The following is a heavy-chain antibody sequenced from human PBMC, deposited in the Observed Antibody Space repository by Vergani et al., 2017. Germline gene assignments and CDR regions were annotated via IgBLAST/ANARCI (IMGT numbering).Heavy chain of an antibody. D-gene: IGHD6-19*01. CDR2: IYPGDSDP. Sequence: EVQLVQSGAEVKNPGEPLKISCKGSGYSFTSYWIGWVRQMPGEGLEWLGIIYPGDSDPSYSPSFQGQVTISADKSISTAYLQWSSLKASDTAMYYCARTSIAVAGPIDYWGQGTLVTVSS. CDR3: ARTSIAVAGPIDY. V-gene: IGHV5-51*01. CDR1: GYSFTSYW. J-gene: IGHJ4*02.